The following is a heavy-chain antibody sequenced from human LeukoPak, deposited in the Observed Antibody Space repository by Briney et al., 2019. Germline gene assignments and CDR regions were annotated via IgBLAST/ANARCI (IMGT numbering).Heavy chain of an antibody. CDR3: ARAQYSSISFDY. CDR1: GYTFTSYY. CDR2: INPSGCST. V-gene: IGHV1-46*01. J-gene: IGHJ4*02. D-gene: IGHD6-13*01. Sequence: ASVKVSCKASGYTFTSYYMHWVRQAPGQGLEWMGIINPSGCSTSYAQKFQGRVTMTRDMSTSTVYMELSSLRSEDTAVSYCARAQYSSISFDYWGQGTLVTVSS.